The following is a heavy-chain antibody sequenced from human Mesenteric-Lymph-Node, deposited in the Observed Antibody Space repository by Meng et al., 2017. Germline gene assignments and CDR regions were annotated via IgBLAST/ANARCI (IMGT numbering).Heavy chain of an antibody. Sequence: ASVKVSCKASGYTSTSYGISWVRQAPGQGLEWMGRISAHDGNTNYAQKLQGRVTMTTDTSTSTAYMELRSLRSDDTAVYYCARDYDSNGYSSIISWGMDVWGQGTTVTVSS. CDR3: ARDYDSNGYSSIISWGMDV. CDR1: GYTSTSYG. J-gene: IGHJ6*02. D-gene: IGHD3-22*01. V-gene: IGHV1-18*01. CDR2: ISAHDGNT.